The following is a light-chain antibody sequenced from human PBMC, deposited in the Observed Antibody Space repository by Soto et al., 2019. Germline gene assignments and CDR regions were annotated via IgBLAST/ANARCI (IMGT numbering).Light chain of an antibody. CDR2: DAT. Sequence: IQMTQSPSTLSASVGDTVTLTCRSSQMIARWLAWYQQKPGTAPRLIIYDATSLQSGVPSRFSASASGTDLTLTISSLHPDDFATYYCLQYNTFPHTFGQGTKVDIK. V-gene: IGKV1-5*01. J-gene: IGKJ2*01. CDR1: QMIARW. CDR3: LQYNTFPHT.